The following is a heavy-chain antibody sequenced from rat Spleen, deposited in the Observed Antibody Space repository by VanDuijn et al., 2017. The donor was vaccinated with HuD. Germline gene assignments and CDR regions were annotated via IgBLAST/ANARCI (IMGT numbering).Heavy chain of an antibody. CDR3: ARHALMYTTDPFTY. J-gene: IGHJ3*01. V-gene: IGHV5-22*01. D-gene: IGHD1-6*01. CDR1: GFTFSDYY. Sequence: EVQLVESGGGLVQPGRSLKLSCAASGFTFSDYYMAWVRQAPKKGLEWVASISYEGSSTYYGDSVKGRFTISRDNAKRILYLQIDSLTSEDSATYYCARHALMYTTDPFTYWGQGTLVTVSS. CDR2: ISYEGSST.